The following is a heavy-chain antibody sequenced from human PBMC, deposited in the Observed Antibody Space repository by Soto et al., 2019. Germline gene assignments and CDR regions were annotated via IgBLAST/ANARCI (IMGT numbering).Heavy chain of an antibody. CDR2: IYYSGST. V-gene: IGHV4-59*02. J-gene: IGHJ4*02. Sequence: SETLSLTCTVFGGSVSSYYWTWIRQPPGKGLEWIGYIYYSGSTNYTPSLKSRVTISVDTSKNQFSLKLSSVTAADTAVYYCANYPTTVTSDYWGQGTLVTVSS. CDR3: ANYPTTVTSDY. D-gene: IGHD4-17*01. CDR1: GGSVSSYY.